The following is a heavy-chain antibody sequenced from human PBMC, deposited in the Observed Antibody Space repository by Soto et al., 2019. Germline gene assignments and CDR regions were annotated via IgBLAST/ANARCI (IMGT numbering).Heavy chain of an antibody. V-gene: IGHV4-31*03. CDR3: ARRAMVRGVIIDY. CDR1: GGSISSGGYY. J-gene: IGHJ4*02. CDR2: IYYSGST. Sequence: QVQLQESGPGLVKPSQTLSLTCTVSGGSISSGGYYWSWIRQHPGKGLEWIGYIYYSGSTYYNPALKSRVTISVDTSKNQFSLKLSSVTAADTAVYYCARRAMVRGVIIDYWGQGTLVTVSS. D-gene: IGHD3-10*01.